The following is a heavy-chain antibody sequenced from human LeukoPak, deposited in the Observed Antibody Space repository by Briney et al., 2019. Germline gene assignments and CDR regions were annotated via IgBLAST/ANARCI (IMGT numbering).Heavy chain of an antibody. V-gene: IGHV3-66*01. D-gene: IGHD3-9*01. CDR1: GFTVSSIY. Sequence: GGSLRLSRADSGFTVSSIYMRWVRQAPGKGLEWVSVIYSGGSTHYADSVKGRFTISRDNSKNTLYLQMNSLRAEDTAVYYCARDRLHYDSLTSYPADCDQGTLVTVSS. CDR2: IYSGGST. CDR3: ARDRLHYDSLTSYPAD. J-gene: IGHJ4*02.